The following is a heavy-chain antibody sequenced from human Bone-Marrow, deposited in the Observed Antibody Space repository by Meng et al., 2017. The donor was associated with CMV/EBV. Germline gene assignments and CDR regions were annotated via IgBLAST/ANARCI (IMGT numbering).Heavy chain of an antibody. V-gene: IGHV1-8*03. J-gene: IGHJ2*01. Sequence: ASVKVSCKASGYTFTSYDINWVRQATGQGLEWMGWMNPNSDNTAYAQKFQGRVTITRNTSLRTAYMELSSLRSEDTAVYYCASTLRPRPYWYFDLWGRGTPVTVSS. CDR3: ASTLRPRPYWYFDL. D-gene: IGHD2/OR15-2a*01. CDR1: GYTFTSYD. CDR2: MNPNSDNT.